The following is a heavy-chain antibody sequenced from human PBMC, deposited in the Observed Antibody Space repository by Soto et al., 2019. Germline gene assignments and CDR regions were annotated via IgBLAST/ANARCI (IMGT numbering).Heavy chain of an antibody. Sequence: GGSLRLSCAVSGFTFSNYEMNWVRQAPEKGLEWVSFISPDGSTIYADSVKGRFTISRDNAKNSLYLQMNSLRAEDTAVYYCARGGYCDVTTCYRLNAFDVWGRGTVVTVSS. CDR3: ARGGYCDVTTCYRLNAFDV. V-gene: IGHV3-48*03. CDR1: GFTFSNYE. D-gene: IGHD2-2*01. CDR2: ISPDGSTI. J-gene: IGHJ3*01.